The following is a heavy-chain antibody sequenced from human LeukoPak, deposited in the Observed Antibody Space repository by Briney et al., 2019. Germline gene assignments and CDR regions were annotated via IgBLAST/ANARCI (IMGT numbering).Heavy chain of an antibody. Sequence: SQTLSLTCTVSGGSISSSSYYWGWIRQPPGKGLEWIGSIYYSGSTNYNPSLKSRVTISVDTSKNQFSLKLSSVTAADTAVYYCARASWRKIIDYWGQGTLVTVSS. CDR2: IYYSGST. V-gene: IGHV4-39*07. D-gene: IGHD1-1*01. CDR3: ARASWRKIIDY. J-gene: IGHJ4*02. CDR1: GGSISSSSYY.